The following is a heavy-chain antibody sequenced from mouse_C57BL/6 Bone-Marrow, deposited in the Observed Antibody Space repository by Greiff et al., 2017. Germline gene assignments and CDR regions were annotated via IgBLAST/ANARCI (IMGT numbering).Heavy chain of an antibody. J-gene: IGHJ2*01. CDR2: IYPGSGST. CDR3: AREGLGPCYFDY. CDR1: GYTFTSYW. D-gene: IGHD4-1*01. Sequence: QVQLQQPGAELVKPGASVKMSCKASGYTFTSYWITWVKQRPGQGLEWIGDIYPGSGSTNYNEKFKSKATLTVDTSSSTAYMQLSSLTSEYSAVYYCAREGLGPCYFDYWGQGTTLTVSS. V-gene: IGHV1-55*01.